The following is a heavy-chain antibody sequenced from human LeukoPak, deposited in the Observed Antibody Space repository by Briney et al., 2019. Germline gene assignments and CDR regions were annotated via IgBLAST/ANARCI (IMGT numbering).Heavy chain of an antibody. J-gene: IGHJ4*02. CDR1: GFTLSSYA. D-gene: IGHD3-22*01. V-gene: IGHV3-23*01. CDR2: ISGSGGST. Sequence: QTGGSLRLSCAASGFTLSSYAMSWVRQAPGKGLEWVSAISGSGGSTYYADSVKGRFTISRDNSKNTLYLQMNSLRAEDTAVYYCAKDRMLGYYYDSSGYLALDYWGQGTLVTVSS. CDR3: AKDRMLGYYYDSSGYLALDY.